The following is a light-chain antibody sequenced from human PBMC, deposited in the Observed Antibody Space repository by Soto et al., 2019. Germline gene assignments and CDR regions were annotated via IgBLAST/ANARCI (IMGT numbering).Light chain of an antibody. V-gene: IGKV1-39*01. J-gene: IGKJ4*01. Sequence: DIQMTQSPSSLSSSLGDRVTMTCRASESISTSLNWYHQKPGKAPKLLIYAASSLQSGVPSRFSGSGSGTDFTLTISSLKPEDFATYYCQQSYSTILTFGGGTKVDIK. CDR3: QQSYSTILT. CDR2: AAS. CDR1: ESISTS.